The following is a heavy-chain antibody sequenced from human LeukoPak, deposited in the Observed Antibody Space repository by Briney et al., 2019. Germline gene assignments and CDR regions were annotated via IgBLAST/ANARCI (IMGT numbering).Heavy chain of an antibody. CDR1: GYTFTSYY. CDR2: INPSGGST. CDR3: ARAPRDGYNYYFDY. V-gene: IGHV1-46*01. D-gene: IGHD5-24*01. Sequence: ASVKVSCKASGYTFTSYYMNWVRQAPGQGLGWMGIINPSGGSTSYAQKFKGRVTMTRDMSTSTVYMELSSLRAEDTAVYYCARAPRDGYNYYFDYWGQGTLVTVSS. J-gene: IGHJ4*02.